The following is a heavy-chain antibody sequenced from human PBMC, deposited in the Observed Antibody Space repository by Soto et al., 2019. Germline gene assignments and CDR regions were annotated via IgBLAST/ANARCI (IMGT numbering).Heavy chain of an antibody. V-gene: IGHV3-30-3*01. D-gene: IGHD6-6*01. CDR2: ISYDGSNK. J-gene: IGHJ4*02. Sequence: QVQLVESGGGVVQPGRSLRLSCAASGFTFSSYAMHWVRQAPGKGLEWVAVISYDGSNKYYADSVKGRFTISRDNSKNTLYLQLNSLRAEDTAVYYCARVPSSIAGGDYFDYWGQGTLVTVSS. CDR3: ARVPSSIAGGDYFDY. CDR1: GFTFSSYA.